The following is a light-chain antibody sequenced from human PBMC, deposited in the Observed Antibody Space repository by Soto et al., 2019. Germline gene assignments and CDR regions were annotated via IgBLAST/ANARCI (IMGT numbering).Light chain of an antibody. CDR2: AAS. J-gene: IGKJ1*01. V-gene: IGKV1-5*01. CDR3: QQYQRYWT. Sequence: DIQLTQSPSTLSASVGDRVVITCRASQGITGWLAWYQQKPGKAPKLLIFAASPLESGVPPRFTGSGSGTEFTLSISNLQPDDFATYYCQQYQRYWTFGHGTKVDIK. CDR1: QGITGW.